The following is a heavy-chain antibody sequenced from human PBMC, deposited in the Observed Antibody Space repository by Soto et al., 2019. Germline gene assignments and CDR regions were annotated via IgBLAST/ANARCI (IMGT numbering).Heavy chain of an antibody. J-gene: IGHJ4*02. Sequence: QVQLVQSGAEVKKPGASLRVSRKASGYTFTTYDINWVRQTPGQGLEWMGWVSPHSGSTGFAQKFQGRLTMTTNTTITTAYMDLISLRSDDSAVYFCARGGYSSSWEFDFWGQGTLVTVS. V-gene: IGHV1-8*01. CDR3: ARGGYSSSWEFDF. CDR2: VSPHSGST. CDR1: GYTFTTYD. D-gene: IGHD6-6*01.